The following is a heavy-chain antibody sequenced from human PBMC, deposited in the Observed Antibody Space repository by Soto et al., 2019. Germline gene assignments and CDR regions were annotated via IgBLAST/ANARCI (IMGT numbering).Heavy chain of an antibody. CDR3: ARDPRSITGTTSYEDFQH. V-gene: IGHV1-69*01. D-gene: IGHD1-20*01. CDR1: GGTFSGYA. Sequence: QAQLMQSGAEVKKPGSSVKVSFKASGGTFSGYAINWVRQAPGQGLEWMGGIIPLLGITDYGQKFQGRITIAADEFTGTAYMDLRGLRSEDTAVYYCARDPRSITGTTSYEDFQHWGQGTLVSVSS. J-gene: IGHJ1*01. CDR2: IIPLLGIT.